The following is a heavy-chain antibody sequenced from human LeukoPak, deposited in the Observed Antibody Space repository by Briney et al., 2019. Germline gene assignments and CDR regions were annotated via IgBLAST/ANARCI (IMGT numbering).Heavy chain of an antibody. D-gene: IGHD3-3*01. Sequence: SQTLSLTCTVSGDSISSGDYYWSWIRQPAGKGLEWIGRISSSGSTNYNPSLKSRVTISVDTSKNQFSLKLSSVTAADTAVYYCARDVFGVVSIADYWGQGTLVTVSS. CDR1: GDSISSGDYY. V-gene: IGHV4-61*02. CDR3: ARDVFGVVSIADY. CDR2: ISSSGST. J-gene: IGHJ4*02.